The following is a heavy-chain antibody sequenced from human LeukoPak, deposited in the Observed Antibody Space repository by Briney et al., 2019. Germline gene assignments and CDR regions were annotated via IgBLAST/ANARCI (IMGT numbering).Heavy chain of an antibody. CDR2: ISDDGNNK. Sequence: GGSLRLSCAASGFTFTNFAMHWVRQAPGKGLEWVTVISDDGNNKYFADSVKGRFTISRDNSKNTLYLQMNSLRAKDTAVYYCAKGGPHYGSGSYYAFDYWGQGTLVTVSS. D-gene: IGHD3-10*01. V-gene: IGHV3-30*18. J-gene: IGHJ4*02. CDR1: GFTFTNFA. CDR3: AKGGPHYGSGSYYAFDY.